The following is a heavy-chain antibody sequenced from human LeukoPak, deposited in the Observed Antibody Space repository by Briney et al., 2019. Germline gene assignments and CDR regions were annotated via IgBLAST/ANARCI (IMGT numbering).Heavy chain of an antibody. V-gene: IGHV3-30*18. CDR2: ISYDGSNK. CDR1: GFTFSSYG. D-gene: IGHD3-22*01. J-gene: IGHJ4*02. CDR3: AKDAYYYDSSGHPEGY. Sequence: PGGSLRLSCAASGFTFSSYGMHWVRQAPGKGLEWVAVISYDGSNKYYADSVKGRFTISRDNSNTTLYLQMNSLRAEDTAVYYCAKDAYYYDSSGHPEGYWGQGTLVTVSS.